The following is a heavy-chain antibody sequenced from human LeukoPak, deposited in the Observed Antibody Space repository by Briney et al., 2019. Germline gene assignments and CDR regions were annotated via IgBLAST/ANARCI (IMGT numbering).Heavy chain of an antibody. CDR1: GFTFSNAW. CDR3: TTDPNYGDSNWFGP. V-gene: IGHV3-15*01. Sequence: PGGSLRLSCAASGFTFSNAWMIWVRQAPGKGLEWVGRSISKTEGGTTDYAAPVKGRFTISRDDSKNTLYLQMNSLKTEDTAVYYCTTDPNYGDSNWFGPWGQGTLVTVSS. CDR2: SISKTEGGTT. J-gene: IGHJ5*02. D-gene: IGHD4-17*01.